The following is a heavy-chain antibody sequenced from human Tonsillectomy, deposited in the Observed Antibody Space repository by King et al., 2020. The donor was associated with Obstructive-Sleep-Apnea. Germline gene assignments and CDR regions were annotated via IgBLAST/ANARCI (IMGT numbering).Heavy chain of an antibody. Sequence: VQLVESGGGLVQPGGSLRLSCAASGFTFSSSAMHWVRQAPGKGLEFVSAISSNGGSTNYANSVKGRFTISRDNSKNTLYLQMGSLRVEDMAVYYCARGHNFDYWGPGTLVTVSS. CDR3: ARGHNFDY. J-gene: IGHJ4*02. CDR1: GFTFSSSA. V-gene: IGHV3-64*01. CDR2: ISSNGGST.